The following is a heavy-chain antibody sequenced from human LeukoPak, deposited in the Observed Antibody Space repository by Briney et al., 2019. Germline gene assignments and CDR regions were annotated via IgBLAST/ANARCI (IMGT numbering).Heavy chain of an antibody. CDR1: GFTFSNVW. CDR3: ARDKVVGATYFDY. J-gene: IGHJ4*02. V-gene: IGHV3-7*01. Sequence: GGSLRLSCAAAGFTFSNVWMSWVRQAPGKGLEWVANIQQDGSERYYVDSVKGRFTISRDNAKNSLYLQMNSLRAEDTAVYYCARDKVVGATYFDYWGQGTLVTVSS. CDR2: IQQDGSER. D-gene: IGHD1-26*01.